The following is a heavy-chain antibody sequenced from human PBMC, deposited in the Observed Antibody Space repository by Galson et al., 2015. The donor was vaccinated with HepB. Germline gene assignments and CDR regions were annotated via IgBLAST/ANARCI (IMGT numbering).Heavy chain of an antibody. D-gene: IGHD3-3*01. J-gene: IGHJ6*03. V-gene: IGHV6-1*01. CDR1: GDSVSSNSAA. CDR2: TYYRSKWYN. CDR3: ARDQHDFWSGYQRYYYYYMDV. Sequence: CAISGDSVSSNSAAWNWIRQSPSRGLEWLGRTYYRSKWYNDYAVSVKSRITINPDTSKNQFSLQLNSVTPEDTAVYYCARDQHDFWSGYQRYYYYYMDVWGKGTMVTVSS.